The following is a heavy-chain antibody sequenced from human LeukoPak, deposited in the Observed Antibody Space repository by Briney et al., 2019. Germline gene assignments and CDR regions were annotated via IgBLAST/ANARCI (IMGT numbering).Heavy chain of an antibody. CDR1: GDSVSHD. D-gene: IGHD3-10*01. J-gene: IGHJ6*03. CDR2: IIPMSRTT. CDR3: ASDSGSGMYYMDA. Sequence: SVKVSCKASGDSVSHDISWVRQAPGQGFEWMGGIIPMSRTTDYAQKFRDRVTITTDESTSTVYMEVRSLSFEDTAIYYCASDSGSGMYYMDAWGKGTTVAVAS. V-gene: IGHV1-69*05.